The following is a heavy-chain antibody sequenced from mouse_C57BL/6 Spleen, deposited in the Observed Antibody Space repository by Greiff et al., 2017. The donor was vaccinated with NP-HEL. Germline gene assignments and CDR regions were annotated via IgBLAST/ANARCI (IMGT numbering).Heavy chain of an antibody. D-gene: IGHD1-1*01. CDR3: ARSLLYYGSSHWYFDV. Sequence: EVQVVESGPGLVKPSQSLSLTCSVTGYSITSGYYWNWIRQFPGNKLEWLGYISYDGSNNYNPSLKNRISITRDTSKNQFFLKLYSVTTEETATYYCARSLLYYGSSHWYFDVGGTGTTVTVSS. J-gene: IGHJ1*03. CDR1: GYSITSGYY. CDR2: ISYDGSN. V-gene: IGHV3-6*01.